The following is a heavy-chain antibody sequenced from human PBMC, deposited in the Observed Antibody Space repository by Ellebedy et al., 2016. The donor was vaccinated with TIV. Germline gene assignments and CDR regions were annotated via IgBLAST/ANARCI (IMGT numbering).Heavy chain of an antibody. CDR1: GFTFSSYA. Sequence: GESLKISCAASGFTFSSYAMSWVRQAPGKGLKWVSAFSSSGRSTYYADSVKGRFTISRDNSKNTLYLQMNSLRAEDTAVYYCARRPNYYGMDVWGQGTTVTVSS. J-gene: IGHJ6*02. V-gene: IGHV3-23*01. D-gene: IGHD6-6*01. CDR2: FSSSGRST. CDR3: ARRPNYYGMDV.